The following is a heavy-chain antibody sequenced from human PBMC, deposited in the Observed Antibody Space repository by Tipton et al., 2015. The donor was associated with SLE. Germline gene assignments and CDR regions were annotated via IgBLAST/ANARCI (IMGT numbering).Heavy chain of an antibody. CDR3: ARDRTSSSWYYDAFDI. D-gene: IGHD6-13*01. J-gene: IGHJ3*02. CDR1: GFTFSSYA. Sequence: SLRLSCAASGFTFSSYAMSWVRQAPGKGLEWVSAISGSGGSTYYADSVKGRFTISRDNSKNTLYLQMNSLRAEDTAVYYCARDRTSSSWYYDAFDIWGQGTMVTVSS. V-gene: IGHV3-23*01. CDR2: ISGSGGST.